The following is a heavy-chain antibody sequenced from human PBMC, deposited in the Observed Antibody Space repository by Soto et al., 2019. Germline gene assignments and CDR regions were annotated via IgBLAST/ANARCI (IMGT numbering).Heavy chain of an antibody. CDR1: TGTFSSYA. V-gene: IGHV1-69*13. CDR3: ACNWGSSLRNWLDP. J-gene: IGHJ5*02. CDR2: IIPVLATT. Sequence: WASVKVSCKASTGTFSSYALSWVRQAPGQGLEWMGGIIPVLATTNYAQKFQGRVSITADESTSTAYMELSSLRSEDTAVYYCACNWGSSLRNWLDPWGQGTLVTVSS. D-gene: IGHD3-16*01.